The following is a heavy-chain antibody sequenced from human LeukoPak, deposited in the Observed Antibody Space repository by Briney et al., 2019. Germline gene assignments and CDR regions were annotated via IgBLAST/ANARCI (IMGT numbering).Heavy chain of an antibody. J-gene: IGHJ4*02. Sequence: GGSLRLSCAASGFTFSNAWMSWVRQAPGKGLEWVGRIKSKTDGGTTYAAPVKGRFTISRDDSINTLYLQMNSLKTEDTAVYYCTTLNWGWGQGTLVTVSS. CDR1: GFTFSNAW. CDR3: TTLNWG. V-gene: IGHV3-15*01. CDR2: IKSKTDGGTT. D-gene: IGHD7-27*01.